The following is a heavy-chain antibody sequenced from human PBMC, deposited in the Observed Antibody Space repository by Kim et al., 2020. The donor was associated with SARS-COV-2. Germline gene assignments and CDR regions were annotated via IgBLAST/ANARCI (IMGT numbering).Heavy chain of an antibody. D-gene: IGHD3-22*01. J-gene: IGHJ4*02. V-gene: IGHV4-34*01. CDR1: GGSFSGYY. Sequence: SETLSLTCAVYGGSFSGYYWSWIRQPPGKGLEWIGEINHSGSTNYNPSLKSRVTISVDTSKNQFSLKLSSVTAADTAVYYCARPARTTYYDSSGYYYWGQGTLVTVSS. CDR3: ARPARTTYYDSSGYYY. CDR2: INHSGST.